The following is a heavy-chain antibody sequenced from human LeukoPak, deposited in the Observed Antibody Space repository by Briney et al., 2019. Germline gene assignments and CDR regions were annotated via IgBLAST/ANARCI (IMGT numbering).Heavy chain of an antibody. Sequence: GGSLRLSCAASGITLTTYWISWVRQAPGKGLEWVANIKQDGSVKYYVDSVKGRFTLSRDNAKNSLYLQMNSLRAEDTAVYYCAKDRARFLDAFDIWGQGTMVTVSS. CDR3: AKDRARFLDAFDI. J-gene: IGHJ3*02. D-gene: IGHD3-3*01. CDR1: GITLTTYW. V-gene: IGHV3-7*01. CDR2: IKQDGSVK.